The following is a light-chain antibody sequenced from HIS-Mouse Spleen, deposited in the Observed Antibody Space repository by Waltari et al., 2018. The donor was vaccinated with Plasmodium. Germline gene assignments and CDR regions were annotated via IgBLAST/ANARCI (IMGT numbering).Light chain of an antibody. CDR3: YSTDSSGNHRV. V-gene: IGLV3-10*01. Sequence: SYELTQPPSVSVSPGQTARITCPGDALPKKSAYWYQQKSGQAPVLVIYYDSKRPSGIPERFSGSSSGTMATLTISGAQVEDEADYYCYSTDSSGNHRVFGGGTKLTVL. CDR1: ALPKKS. J-gene: IGLJ3*02. CDR2: YDS.